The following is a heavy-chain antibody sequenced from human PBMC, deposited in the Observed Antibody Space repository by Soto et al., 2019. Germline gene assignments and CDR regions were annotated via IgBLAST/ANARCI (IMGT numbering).Heavy chain of an antibody. J-gene: IGHJ4*02. V-gene: IGHV3-21*01. D-gene: IGHD6-13*01. CDR2: ISSSSSYI. Sequence: EVQLVESGGGLVKPGGSLRLSCAASGFTFSSYSMNWVRQAPGKGLEWVSSISSSSSYIYYADSVKGRFTISRDNAKNSLYLQMNSLRAEDTAVYYCARLSVVAAAGTSDYWGQGTLVTVSS. CDR3: ARLSVVAAAGTSDY. CDR1: GFTFSSYS.